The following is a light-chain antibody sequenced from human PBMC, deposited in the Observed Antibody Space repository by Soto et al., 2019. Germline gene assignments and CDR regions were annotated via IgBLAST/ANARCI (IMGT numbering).Light chain of an antibody. CDR3: QQFNTKPLT. CDR2: DAS. CDR1: QGIGTA. Sequence: IQLTQSPSTLSASVGDRVTITCRASQGIGTALAWYHQRPGNSPDLLVYDASTLQSGVPSRFSGSASETDFSLTISGLQPEDFGHYYCQQFNTKPLTFGGGTRVEIK. V-gene: IGKV1-13*02. J-gene: IGKJ4*01.